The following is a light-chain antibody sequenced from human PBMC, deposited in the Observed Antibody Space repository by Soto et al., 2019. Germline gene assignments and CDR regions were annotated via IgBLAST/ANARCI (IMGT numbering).Light chain of an antibody. CDR2: AAS. J-gene: IGKJ4*01. V-gene: IGKV1-27*01. CDR1: QGISNY. CDR3: QKYNSATLT. Sequence: NQVSKAPASLSASVSDRVTITCRASQGISNYLAWNQQRPVKVPKLLIYAASTLQSGVPSRFSGSGSGTDFTLTIISLQHGAVATYYCQKYNSATLTFGRGPKVEI.